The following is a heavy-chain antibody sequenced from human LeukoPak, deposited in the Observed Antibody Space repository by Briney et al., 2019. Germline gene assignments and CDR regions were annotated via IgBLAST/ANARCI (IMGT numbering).Heavy chain of an antibody. CDR3: AKAGEAVVGPLYYGMDV. D-gene: IGHD6-19*01. J-gene: IGHJ6*02. CDR1: GFTFSSYA. Sequence: GSLRLSCAASGFTFSSYAMSWVRQAPGKGLEWVSAISGSGGSTYYADSVKGRFTISRDNSKNTRYLQMNRLRAEDTAVYYCAKAGEAVVGPLYYGMDVWGQGTTVTVSS. V-gene: IGHV3-23*01. CDR2: ISGSGGST.